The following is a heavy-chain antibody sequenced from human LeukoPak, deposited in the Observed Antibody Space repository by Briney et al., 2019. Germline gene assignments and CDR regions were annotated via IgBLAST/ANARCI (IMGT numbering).Heavy chain of an antibody. J-gene: IGHJ4*02. D-gene: IGHD3-10*01. V-gene: IGHV3-30*02. CDR1: GFTFSSYG. CDR2: IRYDGSNK. Sequence: PGGSLRLSCAASGFTFSSYGMHWVRQAPGKGLELVAFIRYDGSNKYYADSVKGRFTISRDNSKNTLYLQMNSLRAEDTAVYYCAKAPLLWFGEYDYWGQGTLVTVSS. CDR3: AKAPLLWFGEYDY.